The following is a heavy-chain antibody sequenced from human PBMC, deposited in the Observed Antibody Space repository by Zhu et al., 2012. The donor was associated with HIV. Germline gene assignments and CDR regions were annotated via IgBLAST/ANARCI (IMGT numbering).Heavy chain of an antibody. CDR2: MYSSGST. CDR1: GGSMSSYY. V-gene: IGHV4-59*01. J-gene: IGHJ4*02. Sequence: QVQLQESGPGQVKPSETLSLTCTVSGGSMSSYYWNWVRQPPGKGLQWIGYMYSSGSTKYNFSLKSRVAISLDMSRNQFSLKLTSVTAADTAVYYCARLRDTSGYYYPFDYWGQGSLVTVSS. CDR3: ARLRDTSGYYYPFDY. D-gene: IGHD3-22*01.